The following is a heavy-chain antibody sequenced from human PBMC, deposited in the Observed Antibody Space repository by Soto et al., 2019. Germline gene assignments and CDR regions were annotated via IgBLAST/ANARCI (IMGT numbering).Heavy chain of an antibody. J-gene: IGHJ6*02. CDR2: INAGNGNT. V-gene: IGHV1-3*01. CDR3: ARLPAAPYYYYDMDV. D-gene: IGHD2-2*01. Sequence: ASVKVSCEASGYTFTSYFLHWVRQAPGQRLEWMGWINAGNGNTKYSQKFQGRVTITSDTSASTAYMELSSLRSEDTAVYYCARLPAAPYYYYDMDVWGQGTSVTVSS. CDR1: GYTFTSYF.